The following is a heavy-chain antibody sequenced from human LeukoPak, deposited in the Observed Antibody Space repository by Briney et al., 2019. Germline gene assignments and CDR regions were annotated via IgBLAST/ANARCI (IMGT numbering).Heavy chain of an antibody. V-gene: IGHV3-53*01. CDR1: GFTVSSNY. J-gene: IGHJ4*02. CDR2: VYTGGST. D-gene: IGHD6-13*01. Sequence: GGSLRLSCAASGFTVSSNYMTLVRQAPGKGLEWASVVYTGGSTYSADSVKGRFTISRDNSKNTLYLQMNSLRAEDTAVYYCARGLAAAGLYFDYWGQGTLVTVSS. CDR3: ARGLAAAGLYFDY.